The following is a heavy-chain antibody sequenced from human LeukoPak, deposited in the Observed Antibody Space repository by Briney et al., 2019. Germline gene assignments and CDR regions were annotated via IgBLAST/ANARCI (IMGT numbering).Heavy chain of an antibody. CDR3: ARDSTRMVRGVIMESYYFDY. V-gene: IGHV7-4-1*02. CDR1: GYTFTSYA. Sequence: ASVKVSCKASGYTFTSYAMNWVRQAPGQGLEWMGWINTNTGNPTYAQGFTGRFVFSLDTSVSTAYLQISSLKAEDTAVYYCARDSTRMVRGVIMESYYFDYWGQGTLVTASS. J-gene: IGHJ4*02. D-gene: IGHD3-10*01. CDR2: INTNTGNP.